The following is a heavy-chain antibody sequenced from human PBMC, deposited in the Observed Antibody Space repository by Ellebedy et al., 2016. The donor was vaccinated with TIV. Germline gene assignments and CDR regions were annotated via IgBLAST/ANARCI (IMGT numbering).Heavy chain of an antibody. Sequence: ASVKVSXKASGYTFSRYGISWVRQAPGQGLEWMGWISAYNGDTNYAEKFQGRVTMTTDISTSTAYMELRSLRYDDTAVYYCARVPMPGKADYWGQGTLVTVSS. J-gene: IGHJ4*02. CDR1: GYTFSRYG. CDR3: ARVPMPGKADY. CDR2: ISAYNGDT. V-gene: IGHV1-18*01. D-gene: IGHD1-1*01.